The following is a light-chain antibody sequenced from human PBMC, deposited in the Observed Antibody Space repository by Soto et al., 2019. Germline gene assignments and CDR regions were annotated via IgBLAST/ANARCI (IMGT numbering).Light chain of an antibody. Sequence: QSVLTQPPSASGTPGQRLTISCSGSRSNIGSSVVDWYQQLPGTAPKLLIYNNNQRPSGVPDRFSGSKSGTSASLAISGLRSEDEADYYCATWDDRLYGCVFGTGTKVTVL. J-gene: IGLJ1*01. CDR2: NNN. V-gene: IGLV1-44*01. CDR1: RSNIGSSV. CDR3: ATWDDRLYGCV.